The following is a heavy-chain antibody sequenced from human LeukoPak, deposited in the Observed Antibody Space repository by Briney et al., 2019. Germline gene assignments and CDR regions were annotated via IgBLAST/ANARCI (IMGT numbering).Heavy chain of an antibody. CDR2: IYHSGST. CDR1: GYSISSGYY. CDR3: ARGVVTIFGVGHAFDI. J-gene: IGHJ3*02. V-gene: IGHV4-38-2*01. Sequence: SETLSLTRAVSGYSISSGYYWGWIRQPPGKGLEWIGSIYHSGSTYYNPSLKSRVTISVDTSKNQFSLKLSSVTAADTAVYYRARGVVTIFGVGHAFDIWGQGTMVTVSS. D-gene: IGHD3-3*01.